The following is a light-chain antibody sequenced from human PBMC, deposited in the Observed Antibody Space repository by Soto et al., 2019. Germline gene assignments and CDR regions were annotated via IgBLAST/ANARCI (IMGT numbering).Light chain of an antibody. CDR2: GAS. CDR3: QQYGLSRT. CDR1: QRINTSY. J-gene: IGKJ1*01. V-gene: IGKV3-20*01. Sequence: EVVLTQSPGTLSLSPGERATLSCRASQRINTSYLAWYQQKPGQAPRLIVSGASIRATGIPDRFSGSGSGTDFTLTISRLEPEDFAVYYCQQYGLSRTFGQGTKV.